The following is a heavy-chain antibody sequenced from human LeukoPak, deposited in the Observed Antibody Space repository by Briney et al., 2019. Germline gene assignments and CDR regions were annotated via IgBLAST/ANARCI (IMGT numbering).Heavy chain of an antibody. V-gene: IGHV3-7*01. D-gene: IGHD3-3*02. CDR2: INQDGTTT. CDR1: GFSFSSYW. J-gene: IGHJ4*02. Sequence: GGSLRLSCAASGFSFSSYWMNWVRKSPGKGLEWVANINQDGTTTNYLDSVKGRFTISRDNAKNSLYLQMDSLRAEDTALYYCTTDRGFSTFDYWGQGTLVTVSS. CDR3: TTDRGFSTFDY.